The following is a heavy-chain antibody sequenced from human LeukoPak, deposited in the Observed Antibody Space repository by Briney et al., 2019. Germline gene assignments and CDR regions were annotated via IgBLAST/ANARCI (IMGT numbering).Heavy chain of an antibody. J-gene: IGHJ4*02. CDR2: IDHSGST. CDR1: GGSFSGYY. CDR3: ASLLYYYGSGSR. Sequence: SETLSLTCAVYGGSFSGYYWSWIRQPPGKGLEWIGEIDHSGSTNYNPSLKSRVTISVDTSKNQFSLKLSSVTAADTAVYYCASLLYYYGSGSRWGQGTLVTVSS. D-gene: IGHD3-10*01. V-gene: IGHV4-34*01.